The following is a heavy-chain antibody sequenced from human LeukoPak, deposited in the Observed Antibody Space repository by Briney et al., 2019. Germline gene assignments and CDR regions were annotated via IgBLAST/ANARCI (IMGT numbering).Heavy chain of an antibody. J-gene: IGHJ4*02. CDR1: GFTFSSYA. CDR2: ISGSGGST. D-gene: IGHD3-22*01. V-gene: IGHV3-23*01. Sequence: GGSLRLSCAASGFTFSSYAMSWVRQAPGKGLEWVSAISGSGGSTHYADSVKGRFTISRDNSKDTLYLQMNSLRAEDTAVYYCAKTVTMIVNGGGFDYWGQGTLVTVSS. CDR3: AKTVTMIVNGGGFDY.